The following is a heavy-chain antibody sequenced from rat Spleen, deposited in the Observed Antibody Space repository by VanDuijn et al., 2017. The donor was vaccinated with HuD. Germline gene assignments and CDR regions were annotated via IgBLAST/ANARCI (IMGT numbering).Heavy chain of an antibody. J-gene: IGHJ2*01. Sequence: EVQLVESGGGLVQPGRSLELSCVASGFTFSDFGMNWIRQAPGKGLEWVAYISSHSGTIYYADTVKGRFTISRDNAKNTLYLQLSSLRTEDTAFYYCARRGITEYFDYWGQGVMVTVSS. V-gene: IGHV5-34*01. CDR3: ARRGITEYFDY. D-gene: IGHD1-1*01. CDR2: ISSHSGT. CDR1: GFTFSDFG.